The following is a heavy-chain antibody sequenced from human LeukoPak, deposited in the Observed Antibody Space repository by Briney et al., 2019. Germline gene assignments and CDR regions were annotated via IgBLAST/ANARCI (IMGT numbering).Heavy chain of an antibody. CDR3: AREGHTAMGY. V-gene: IGHV4-38-2*02. CDR2: IYYSGST. J-gene: IGHJ4*02. CDR1: GYSISSGYY. D-gene: IGHD5-18*01. Sequence: SETLSLTCTVSGYSISSGYYWGWIRQPPGKGLEWIGSIYYSGSTYYNPSLKSRVTISVDTSKNQFSLKLSSVTAADTAVYYCAREGHTAMGYWGQGTLVTVSS.